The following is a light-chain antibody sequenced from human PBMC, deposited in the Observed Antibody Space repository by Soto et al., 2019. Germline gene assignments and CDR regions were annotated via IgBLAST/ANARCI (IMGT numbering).Light chain of an antibody. CDR2: WAS. V-gene: IGKV4-1*01. CDR1: QSVFHSANNMNY. CDR3: QQFYNTPPYT. Sequence: DTVMTQSPDSLAVSLGERATINCKSSQSVFHSANNMNYLAWYQQKPGQSPKLLISWASIRDSGVPDRFSGSASGTDFTLTINSLQAEAAAVYYCQQFYNTPPYTFGQGTRLEIK. J-gene: IGKJ2*01.